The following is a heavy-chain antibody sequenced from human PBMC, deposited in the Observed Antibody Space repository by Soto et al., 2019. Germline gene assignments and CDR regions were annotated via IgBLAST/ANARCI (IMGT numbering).Heavy chain of an antibody. CDR1: GYIFSAYY. Sequence: QVQLVQSGAEVRTPGASVKVSCKASGYIFSAYYIHWVRQVPGQGLEWMGIINPSGGTTTYAQEFQGRVTMTRDTSTSTVYREWGSLRSEDTAMYYCARSYCGGDCPNNWFDPWGQGTLVTVSS. CDR3: ARSYCGGDCPNNWFDP. V-gene: IGHV1-46*01. D-gene: IGHD2-21*02. J-gene: IGHJ5*02. CDR2: INPSGGTT.